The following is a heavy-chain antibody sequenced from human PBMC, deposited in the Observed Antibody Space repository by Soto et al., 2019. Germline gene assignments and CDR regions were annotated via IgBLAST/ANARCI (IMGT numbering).Heavy chain of an antibody. Sequence: ASVQLSCKASGYSFTDYHIHWVRQAPGQGLEWLGRINPKSGGTSTAQKFQGWVTMTTDTSISTASMELTRLTSDDTAIYYCARGDSTDCSNGVCAFFYNHEMDVWG. CDR3: ARGDSTDCSNGVCAFFYNHEMDV. CDR2: INPKSGGT. D-gene: IGHD2-8*01. J-gene: IGHJ6*02. CDR1: GYSFTDYH. V-gene: IGHV1-2*04.